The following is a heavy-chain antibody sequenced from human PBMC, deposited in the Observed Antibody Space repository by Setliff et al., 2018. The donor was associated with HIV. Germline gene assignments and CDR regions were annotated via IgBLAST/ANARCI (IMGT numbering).Heavy chain of an antibody. V-gene: IGHV1-2*06. D-gene: IGHD2-21*01. J-gene: IGHJ3*02. CDR2: INPNSGDT. Sequence: EASVKVSCKASGYTFTGFYMHWVRQDPGQGLEWMGRINPNSGDTNYAQKFQGRVTMTRDTSISTAYMELSRLSSDDTAVYYCARVLHCGGDCYTDAFDIWGQGTMVTVSS. CDR1: GYTFTGFY. CDR3: ARVLHCGGDCYTDAFDI.